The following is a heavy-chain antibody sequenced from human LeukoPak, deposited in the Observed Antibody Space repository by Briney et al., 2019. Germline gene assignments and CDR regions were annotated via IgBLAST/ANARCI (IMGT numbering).Heavy chain of an antibody. CDR2: IIPIFGTA. V-gene: IGHV1-69*13. CDR3: ARALVVVPAAMAYFDY. D-gene: IGHD2-2*01. Sequence: ASVKVSCKASGGTFSSYAISWVRQAPGQGLEWMGGIIPIFGTANYAQKFQGRVTITADESTSTAYMELSSLRSEDTAVYYCARALVVVPAAMAYFDYWGQGTLVTVSS. J-gene: IGHJ4*02. CDR1: GGTFSSYA.